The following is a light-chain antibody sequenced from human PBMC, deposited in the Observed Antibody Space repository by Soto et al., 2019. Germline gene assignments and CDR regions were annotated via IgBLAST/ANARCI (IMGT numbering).Light chain of an antibody. Sequence: QSVLTQDASVSGSPRQSITISCTGTSSDVGGYNYVSWYQHHPGKAPKLMIYDVFTRPSGVSNRFSGSKSGNTASLTISALQAEDEADYYCTSWTSTSTYVFGSGTKVTVL. V-gene: IGLV2-14*03. CDR1: SSDVGGYNY. CDR3: TSWTSTSTYV. CDR2: DVF. J-gene: IGLJ1*01.